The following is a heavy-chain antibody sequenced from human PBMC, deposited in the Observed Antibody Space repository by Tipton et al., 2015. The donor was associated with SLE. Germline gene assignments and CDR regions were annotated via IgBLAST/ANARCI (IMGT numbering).Heavy chain of an antibody. CDR2: ISAYNGNT. V-gene: IGHV1-18*01. J-gene: IGHJ3*02. CDR3: ARDSDCSSTSCSWREGAFDI. Sequence: QLVQFGAEVKKPGASVKVSCKASGYTFTSYGISWVRQAPGQGLEWMGWISAYNGNTNYAQKLQGRVTMTTDTSTSTAYMELRSLRSDDTAVYYCARDSDCSSTSCSWREGAFDIWGRGTMVTVSS. D-gene: IGHD2-2*01. CDR1: GYTFTSYG.